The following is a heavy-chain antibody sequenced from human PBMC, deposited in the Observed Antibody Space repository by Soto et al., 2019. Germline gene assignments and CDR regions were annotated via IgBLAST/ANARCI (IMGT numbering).Heavy chain of an antibody. CDR3: ASLYSSGPRGYGMDV. V-gene: IGHV1-18*04. J-gene: IGHJ6*02. CDR1: GYTFTSYG. CDR2: ISAYNGNT. Sequence: QVQLVQSGAEVKKPGASVKVSCKASGYTFTSYGISWVRQAPGQGLEWMGWISAYNGNTIYAQKLQGRVTMTTDTSTSTAYMELRSLRSDDTAVYYCASLYSSGPRGYGMDVWGQGTTVTVSS. D-gene: IGHD6-19*01.